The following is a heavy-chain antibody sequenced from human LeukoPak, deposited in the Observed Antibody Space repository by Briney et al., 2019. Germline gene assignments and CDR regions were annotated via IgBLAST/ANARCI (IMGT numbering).Heavy chain of an antibody. CDR1: GYTFTGYY. Sequence: ASVKVSCKASGYTFTGYYIHWVRQAPGQGLEWMGWINPNSGGTNYAQKFQGRVTMTRDTSISTAYMELSRLRSDDTAVYYCAREDYGDRRYSTWGQGALVTVSS. CDR2: INPNSGGT. CDR3: AREDYGDRRYST. V-gene: IGHV1-2*02. D-gene: IGHD4-17*01. J-gene: IGHJ5*02.